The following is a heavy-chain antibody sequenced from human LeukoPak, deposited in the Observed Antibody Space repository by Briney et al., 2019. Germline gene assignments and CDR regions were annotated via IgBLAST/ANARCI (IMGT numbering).Heavy chain of an antibody. V-gene: IGHV1-69*05. CDR1: GGTFSSYA. D-gene: IGHD6-6*01. CDR2: IIPIFSTA. Sequence: ASVKVSCKASGGTFSSYAMSWVRQAPGQGLEWMGGIIPIFSTANYAQKFQGRVTITTDESTSTAYMELSSLRSEDTAEYYCARVGVGAARYFDYWGQGTLVTVSS. J-gene: IGHJ4*02. CDR3: ARVGVGAARYFDY.